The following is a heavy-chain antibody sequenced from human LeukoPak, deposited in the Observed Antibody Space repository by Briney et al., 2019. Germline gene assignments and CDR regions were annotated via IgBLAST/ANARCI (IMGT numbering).Heavy chain of an antibody. J-gene: IGHJ4*02. CDR3: ASPHSGYG. Sequence: PGGSLRLSCAASEFTFSSYSMNWVRQAPGKGLQWVSYITGSGSGIHYADSVKGRFTIYRDNAKNTLYLQMNSLRDEDTAVYYCASPHSGYGWGQGTLVTVSS. V-gene: IGHV3-48*02. CDR2: ITGSGSGI. D-gene: IGHD5-12*01. CDR1: EFTFSSYS.